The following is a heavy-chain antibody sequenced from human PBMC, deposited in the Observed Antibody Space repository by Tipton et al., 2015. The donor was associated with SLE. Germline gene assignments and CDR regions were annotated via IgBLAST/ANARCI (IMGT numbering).Heavy chain of an antibody. Sequence: QVQLVQSGPEVKKPGVSVKVSCKTSGYIFANFGVSWVRQAPGKGLEWIGAVHYSRDTNYNPSLKSRVTMSLDTSKNQFSLKLMSVTAADTAMYYCAGDQWGRDYWSQGTLVTVSS. D-gene: IGHD3-16*01. CDR2: VHYSRDT. CDR1: GYIFANF. V-gene: IGHV4-59*07. CDR3: AGDQWGRDY. J-gene: IGHJ4*02.